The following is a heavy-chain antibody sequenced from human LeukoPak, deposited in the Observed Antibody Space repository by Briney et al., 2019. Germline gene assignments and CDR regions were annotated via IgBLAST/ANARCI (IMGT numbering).Heavy chain of an antibody. V-gene: IGHV3-53*01. Sequence: GGSLRLSCAASGFTVSSNYMSWVRQAPGEGLEWLSVIYSGGSTYYADSVKGRFTILRDNSKNTLYLQMNSLRAEDTALYYCARDEHHLVQGYYFDYWGQGTLVTVSS. CDR1: GFTVSSNY. D-gene: IGHD6-13*01. CDR3: ARDEHHLVQGYYFDY. CDR2: IYSGGST. J-gene: IGHJ4*02.